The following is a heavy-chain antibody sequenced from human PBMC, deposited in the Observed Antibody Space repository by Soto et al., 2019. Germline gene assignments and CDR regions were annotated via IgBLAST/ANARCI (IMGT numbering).Heavy chain of an antibody. CDR3: AKEGDCTSTSCYAPYHFDY. CDR1: GFTFSSYA. CDR2: ISGSGGST. D-gene: IGHD2-2*01. Sequence: EVQLLESGGGLVQPGGSLRLSCAASGFTFSSYAMSWVRQAPGKGLEWVSAISGSGGSTYYADSVKGRFTISRDNSKNTLYHQINSLRAEDTAVYYCAKEGDCTSTSCYAPYHFDYWGQGTLVTVSS. V-gene: IGHV3-23*01. J-gene: IGHJ4*02.